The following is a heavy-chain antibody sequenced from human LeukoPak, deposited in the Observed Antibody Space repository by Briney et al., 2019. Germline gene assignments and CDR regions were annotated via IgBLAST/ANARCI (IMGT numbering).Heavy chain of an antibody. Sequence: KPSETLSLTCTVSGGSISSYYWSWIRQPPGEGLEWIGYIYYSGSTNYNPSLKSRVTISVDTSKNQFSLKLSSVTAADTAVYYCARGALPDTAMAKGGAFDIWGQGTMVTVSS. CDR1: GGSISSYY. J-gene: IGHJ3*02. CDR2: IYYSGST. V-gene: IGHV4-59*01. D-gene: IGHD5-18*01. CDR3: ARGALPDTAMAKGGAFDI.